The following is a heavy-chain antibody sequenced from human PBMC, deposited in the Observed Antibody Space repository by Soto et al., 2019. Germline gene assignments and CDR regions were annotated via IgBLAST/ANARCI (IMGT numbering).Heavy chain of an antibody. CDR1: GFTFSNAW. V-gene: IGHV3-15*07. CDR2: IKSKTDGGTT. D-gene: IGHD4-4*01. J-gene: IGHJ3*02. CDR3: TTYDSSNYGGNVAFDI. Sequence: EVQLVESGGGLVKPGGSLRLSCAASGFTFSNAWMNWVRQAPWQGLEWGGRIKSKTDGGTTDYAAPVKGRFTISRDDSKNKLYLQMNSLKSEDTAVYYCTTYDSSNYGGNVAFDIWGQGTMVTVSS.